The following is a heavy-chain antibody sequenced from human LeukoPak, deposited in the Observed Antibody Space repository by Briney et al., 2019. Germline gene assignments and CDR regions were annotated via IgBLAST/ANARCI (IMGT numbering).Heavy chain of an antibody. Sequence: SETLSLTCTVSGGSISSSSYYWGWIRQPPGKGLEWFGSIYYSGSTYYNPSLKSRVTISVDTSKTQFSLKLSSVTAADTAVYYCASRYGDLSWFDPWGQGTLVTVSS. J-gene: IGHJ5*02. CDR3: ASRYGDLSWFDP. CDR2: IYYSGST. V-gene: IGHV4-39*01. D-gene: IGHD4-17*01. CDR1: GGSISSSSYY.